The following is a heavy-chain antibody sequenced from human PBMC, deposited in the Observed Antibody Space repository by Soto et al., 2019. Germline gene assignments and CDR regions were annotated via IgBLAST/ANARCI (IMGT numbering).Heavy chain of an antibody. CDR1: GFSLTTDRVG. Sequence: QITLKESGPPLVKPTQTLTLTCTFSGFSLTTDRVGVGWIRQPPGEALEWLAVIYWDDSKTYRPSLESRLTITKDTSKNQVALTMTNMDSLDTATYYCAHAYGGGSLYWGQGTLVTVSS. V-gene: IGHV2-5*02. J-gene: IGHJ4*02. CDR3: AHAYGGGSLY. D-gene: IGHD3-10*01. CDR2: IYWDDSK.